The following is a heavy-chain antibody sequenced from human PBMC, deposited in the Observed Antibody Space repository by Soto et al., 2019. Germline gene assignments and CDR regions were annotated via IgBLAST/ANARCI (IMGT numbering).Heavy chain of an antibody. V-gene: IGHV3-23*01. J-gene: IGHJ3*02. CDR1: GFAFSSHP. Sequence: PGGSLRLSCGASGFAFSSHPMSWVRQAPEKGLEWVAGISDGGDLTYNADSVRGRFTISRDNSRNTLYLQMNSLRAEDTAVYYCARRVIGSSRAFDIWGQGTMVTVSS. CDR2: ISDGGDLT. CDR3: ARRVIGSSRAFDI. D-gene: IGHD3-10*01.